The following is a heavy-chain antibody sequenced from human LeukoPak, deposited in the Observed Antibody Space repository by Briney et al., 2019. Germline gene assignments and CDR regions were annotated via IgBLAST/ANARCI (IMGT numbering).Heavy chain of an antibody. Sequence: SETLSLTCTVSGGSINSYYWSWIRQPPGKGLEWIGYIYDSGSTNYNPSLKSRVTISVDTSKNQFSLKLSSVTAADTAVYFCARDSLGAGTVGATSGYWGQGTLVTVSS. D-gene: IGHD1-26*01. CDR1: GGSINSYY. J-gene: IGHJ4*02. V-gene: IGHV4-59*08. CDR3: ARDSLGAGTVGATSGY. CDR2: IYDSGST.